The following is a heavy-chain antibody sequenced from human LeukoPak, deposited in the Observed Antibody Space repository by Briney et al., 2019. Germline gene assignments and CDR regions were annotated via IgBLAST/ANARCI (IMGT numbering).Heavy chain of an antibody. CDR2: IYSSGTT. V-gene: IGHV4-59*08. D-gene: IGHD4-11*01. CDR1: GGSISGYY. CDR3: ARHLGHSDYPLDC. J-gene: IGHJ4*02. Sequence: PSETLSLTCTVSGGSISGYYWSWVRQSPEKGLEWIAYIYSSGTTNYNPSLKSRVTISVDTSQNQFSLKVNSVTAADTPVYYCARHLGHSDYPLDCWGQGTLVTVSS.